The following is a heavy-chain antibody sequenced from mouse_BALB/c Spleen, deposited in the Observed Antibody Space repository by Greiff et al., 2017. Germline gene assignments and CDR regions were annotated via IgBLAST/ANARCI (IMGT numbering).Heavy chain of an antibody. Sequence: DVKLVESGGGLVKPGGSLKLSCAASGFTFSSYTMSWVRQTPEKRLEWVATISSGGSYTYYPDSVKGRFTISRDNAKNTLYLQMSSLKSEDTAMYYCTRERYDGRWYFDVWGAGTTVTVSS. CDR1: GFTFSSYT. CDR3: TRERYDGRWYFDV. V-gene: IGHV5-6-4*01. CDR2: ISSGGSYT. D-gene: IGHD2-14*01. J-gene: IGHJ1*01.